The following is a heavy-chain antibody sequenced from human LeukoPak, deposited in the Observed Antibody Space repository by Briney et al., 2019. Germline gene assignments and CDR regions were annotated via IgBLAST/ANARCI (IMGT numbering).Heavy chain of an antibody. V-gene: IGHV3-30*18. Sequence: PGGSLRLSCAASGFTFSSYGMHWVRQAPGKGLEWVAVISYDGSNKYYADSVKGRFTISRDNSKNTLYLQMNSLRAEDTAVYYCAKARIWYYDSSGSAFDYWGQGTLVTVSS. CDR2: ISYDGSNK. CDR1: GFTFSSYG. J-gene: IGHJ4*02. D-gene: IGHD3-22*01. CDR3: AKARIWYYDSSGSAFDY.